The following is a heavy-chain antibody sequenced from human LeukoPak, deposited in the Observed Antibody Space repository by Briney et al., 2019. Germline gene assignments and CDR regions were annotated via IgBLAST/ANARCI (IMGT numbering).Heavy chain of an antibody. CDR1: DDAISTTAYY. CDR2: IYYNGDT. J-gene: IGHJ5*02. CDR3: ARHFRFIGFGELLAFVT. Sequence: SETLSLTCSVSDDAISTTAYYWGWVRQSPGKGLEWIGSIYYNGDTYYDPSLKSRISISIDTSKNQFSLNLNSMTAADSGVYYCARHFRFIGFGELLAFVTWGQGTRVIVSS. D-gene: IGHD3-10*01. V-gene: IGHV4-39*01.